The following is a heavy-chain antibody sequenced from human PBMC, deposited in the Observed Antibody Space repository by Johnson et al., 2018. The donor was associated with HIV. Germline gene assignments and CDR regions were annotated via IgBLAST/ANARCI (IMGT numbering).Heavy chain of an antibody. V-gene: IGHV3-11*04. CDR3: ARDLWGSYSGLDAFDI. Sequence: QVQLVESGGGVVQPGRSLRLSCAASGFTFSDYYMSWIRQAPGKGLEWVSYISSSGSTIYYADSVKGRFTISRDNAKHSLYQQMNSLRAEDTAVYYGARDLWGSYSGLDAFDIWGQGTMVTVAS. CDR1: GFTFSDYY. D-gene: IGHD1-26*01. CDR2: ISSSGSTI. J-gene: IGHJ3*02.